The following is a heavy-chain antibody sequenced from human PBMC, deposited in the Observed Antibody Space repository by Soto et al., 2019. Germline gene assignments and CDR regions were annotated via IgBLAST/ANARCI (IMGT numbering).Heavy chain of an antibody. CDR1: GFTFDDYA. D-gene: IGHD3-10*01. Sequence: EVQLVESGGGLVQPGRSLRLSCAASGFTFDDYAMHWVRQVPGKGLEWVSGISWNSGSIGYADSVKGRFTISRDNAKYSLYLQMNSLRVEDTALYYCAKDIYGSGPGGWFDPWGQGTLVTVSS. V-gene: IGHV3-9*01. CDR2: ISWNSGSI. CDR3: AKDIYGSGPGGWFDP. J-gene: IGHJ5*02.